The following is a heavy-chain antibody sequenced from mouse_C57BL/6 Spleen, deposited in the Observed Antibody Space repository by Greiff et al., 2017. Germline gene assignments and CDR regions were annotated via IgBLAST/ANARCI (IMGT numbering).Heavy chain of an antibody. Sequence: QVQLQQPGAELVKPGASVKLSCKASGYTFTSYWMQWVKQRPGQGLEWIGEIDPSDSYTNYNQKFKGKATLTVDTSSSTAYMQLSSLTSEDSAVYYCARKSSGYDYAMDYWGQGTSVTVSS. J-gene: IGHJ4*01. CDR2: IDPSDSYT. CDR1: GYTFTSYW. D-gene: IGHD3-2*02. V-gene: IGHV1-50*01. CDR3: ARKSSGYDYAMDY.